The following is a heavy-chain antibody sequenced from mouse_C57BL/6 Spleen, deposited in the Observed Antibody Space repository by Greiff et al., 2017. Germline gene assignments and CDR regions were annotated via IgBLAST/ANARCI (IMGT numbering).Heavy chain of an antibody. CDR2: ISGGGGNT. V-gene: IGHV5-9*01. Sequence: DVKLVESGGGLVKPGGSLKLSCAASGFTFSSYTMSWVRQTPEKRLEWVATISGGGGNTYYPDSVKGRFTISRDHAKNTLYLQMSSLRSEDTALYYCAREGIITTVVVPYWYFDVWGTGTTVTVSS. CDR3: AREGIITTVVVPYWYFDV. J-gene: IGHJ1*03. D-gene: IGHD1-1*01. CDR1: GFTFSSYT.